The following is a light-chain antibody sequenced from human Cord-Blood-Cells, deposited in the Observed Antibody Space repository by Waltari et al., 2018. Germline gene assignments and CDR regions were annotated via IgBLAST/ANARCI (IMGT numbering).Light chain of an antibody. CDR1: SSDVGGANY. V-gene: IGLV2-11*01. Sequence: QSALPPPRPVSGSPGKSVTISCTGTSSDVGGANYVYSYQQHPGTAPKLIIYDVSKPPAGVLDRFSGSKSGKTASLTIYGLQADDEADYYCCSSAGSYNWVFGGGTKLAVL. J-gene: IGLJ3*02. CDR3: CSSAGSYNWV. CDR2: DVS.